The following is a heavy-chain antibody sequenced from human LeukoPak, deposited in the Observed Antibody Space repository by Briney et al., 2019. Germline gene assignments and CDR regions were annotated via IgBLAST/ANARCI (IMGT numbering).Heavy chain of an antibody. CDR3: AKRGVVIRVILVGFHKEAYYFDS. CDR1: GITLSNYG. Sequence: QPGGSLRLSCAVSGITLSNYGMSWVRQAPGKGLEWVAGISGSGGSTNYAASVKGRFTISRDNPKNTLYLQMNSLRAEDTAVYFCAKRGVVIRVILVGFHKEAYYFDSWGQGALVSVSS. D-gene: IGHD3-22*01. V-gene: IGHV3-23*01. CDR2: ISGSGGST. J-gene: IGHJ4*02.